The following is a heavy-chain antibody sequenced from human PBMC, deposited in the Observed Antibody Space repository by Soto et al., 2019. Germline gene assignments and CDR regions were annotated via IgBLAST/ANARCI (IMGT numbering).Heavy chain of an antibody. CDR1: GGSFSGYY. CDR3: ATRDGLGYCSSTSCYVNWFDP. D-gene: IGHD2-2*01. CDR2: INHSGST. J-gene: IGHJ5*02. Sequence: SETLSLTCAVYGGSFSGYYWSWIRQPPGKGLEWIGEINHSGSTNYNPSLKSRVTISVGTSKNQFSLKLSSVTAADTAVYYCATRDGLGYCSSTSCYVNWFDPWGQGTLVTVSS. V-gene: IGHV4-34*01.